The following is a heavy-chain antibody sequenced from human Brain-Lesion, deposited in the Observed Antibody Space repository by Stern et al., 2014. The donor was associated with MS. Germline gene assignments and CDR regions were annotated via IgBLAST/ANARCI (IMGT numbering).Heavy chain of an antibody. CDR2: INPNTGGT. V-gene: IGHV1-2*02. CDR3: ARDQRGITIFGVVTDYYYLGMDV. CDR1: GYIFTGYY. D-gene: IGHD3-3*01. Sequence: QVQLVQSGAEVKKPGASVKVSCKTSGYIFTGYYIHWVRPAPGQGLEWMAWINPNTGGTKYAQKCQGRVTMSRDTSISTAYVELSSLTSDDTAVYYCARDQRGITIFGVVTDYYYLGMDVWGQGTKVTVSS. J-gene: IGHJ6*02.